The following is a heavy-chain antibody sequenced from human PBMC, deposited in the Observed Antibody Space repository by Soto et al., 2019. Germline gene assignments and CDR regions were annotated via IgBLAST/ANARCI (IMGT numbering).Heavy chain of an antibody. D-gene: IGHD6-13*01. J-gene: IGHJ5*01. V-gene: IGHV6-1*01. Sequence: PSQTLSLTCAISGDSVSSNSAAWNWIRQSPSRGLEWLGRTYYRSKWYNDYAVSVKSRITINPDTSKNQFSLQLNSVTPEDTAVYYCARGGKAIQGRQQLVSLFDSWGQGTLVTVSS. CDR1: GDSVSSNSAA. CDR3: ARGGKAIQGRQQLVSLFDS. CDR2: TYYRSKWYN.